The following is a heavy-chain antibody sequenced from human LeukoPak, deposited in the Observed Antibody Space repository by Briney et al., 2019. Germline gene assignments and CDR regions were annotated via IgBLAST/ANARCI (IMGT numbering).Heavy chain of an antibody. D-gene: IGHD6-13*01. CDR1: GGSLSGYY. J-gene: IGHJ4*02. CDR2: INHSGTT. V-gene: IGHV4-34*01. Sequence: PSETLSLTRGVSGGSLSGYYCNWIRQTSGKGLEWIGEINHSGTTNFDPSLRGRVAISVDRSNNQCSLRLTSVTAADTAVYYCARDPCSRSSCPLRYWGQGTQVTVSS. CDR3: ARDPCSRSSCPLRY.